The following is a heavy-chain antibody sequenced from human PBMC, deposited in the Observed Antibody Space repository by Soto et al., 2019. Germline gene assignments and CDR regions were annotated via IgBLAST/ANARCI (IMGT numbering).Heavy chain of an antibody. CDR2: IIPIFNSA. CDR1: GGTFNNYA. V-gene: IGHV1-69*06. J-gene: IGHJ6*02. Sequence: QVQLVQSGAEVKRPGSSVKVSCKASGGTFNNYALSWVRQAPGQGLEWMGGIIPIFNSANYAQKFQGRVTITADKSTSTAYMELSSLRSEDTAVYYCARDRSSSAYYYYGMDVWGQGTTVTVSS. D-gene: IGHD6-19*01. CDR3: ARDRSSSAYYYYGMDV.